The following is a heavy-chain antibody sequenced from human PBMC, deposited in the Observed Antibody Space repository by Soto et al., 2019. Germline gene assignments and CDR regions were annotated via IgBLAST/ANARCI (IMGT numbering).Heavy chain of an antibody. V-gene: IGHV3-23*01. CDR3: AKETYYDFWSGPARIGMDV. D-gene: IGHD3-3*01. CDR1: GFTFSSYA. CDR2: ISGSGGST. Sequence: GGSLRLSCAASGFTFSSYAMSWVRQAPGKGLEWVSAISGSGGSTYYADSVKGRFTISRDNSKNTLYLQMNSLRAEDTAVYYCAKETYYDFWSGPARIGMDVWGQGTTVTVSS. J-gene: IGHJ6*02.